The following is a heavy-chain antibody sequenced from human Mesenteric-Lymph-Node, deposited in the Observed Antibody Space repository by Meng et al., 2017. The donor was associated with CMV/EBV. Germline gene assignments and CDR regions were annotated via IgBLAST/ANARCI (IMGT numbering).Heavy chain of an antibody. Sequence: GGSLRLSCAASGFTVSSNYMSWVRQAPGKGLEWVSVIYSGGSTDYADSVKGRFTISGDNSKNTLYLQMNSLRAEDTAVYYCARSTVPYATYYGMDVWGQGTTVTVSS. D-gene: IGHD4-17*01. CDR2: IYSGGST. J-gene: IGHJ6*02. V-gene: IGHV3-53*01. CDR3: ARSTVPYATYYGMDV. CDR1: GFTVSSNY.